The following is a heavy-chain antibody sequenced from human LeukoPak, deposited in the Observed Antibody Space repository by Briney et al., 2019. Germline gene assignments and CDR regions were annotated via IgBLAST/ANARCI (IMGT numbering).Heavy chain of an antibody. Sequence: GGSLRLSRAASGFTFSNAWMSWVRQAPGKGLEWVGRIKSKTDGGTTDYAAPVKGRFTISRDDSKNTLYLQMNSLKTEDTAVYYCTTEVIERYSYGLSHFDYWGQGTLVTVSS. CDR1: GFTFSNAW. J-gene: IGHJ4*02. CDR2: IKSKTDGGTT. D-gene: IGHD5-18*01. CDR3: TTEVIERYSYGLSHFDY. V-gene: IGHV3-15*01.